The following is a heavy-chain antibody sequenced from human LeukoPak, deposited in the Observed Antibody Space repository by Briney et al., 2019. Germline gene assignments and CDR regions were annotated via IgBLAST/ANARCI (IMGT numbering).Heavy chain of an antibody. J-gene: IGHJ4*02. V-gene: IGHV3-48*04. CDR3: ARGLRIAAAGDYFDY. CDR2: ISSSSSTI. Sequence: GGSLRLSCAASGFTVSSNYMSWVRQAPGKGLEWVSYISSSSSTIYYADSVKGRFTISRDNAKNSLYLQMNSLRAEDTAVYYCARGLRIAAAGDYFDYWGQGTLVTVSS. D-gene: IGHD6-13*01. CDR1: GFTVSSNY.